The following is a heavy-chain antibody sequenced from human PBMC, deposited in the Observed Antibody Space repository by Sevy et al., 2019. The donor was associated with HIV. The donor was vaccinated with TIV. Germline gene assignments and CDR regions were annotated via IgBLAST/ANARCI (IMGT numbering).Heavy chain of an antibody. CDR1: GFTFSSYG. CDR2: ISYDGSNK. D-gene: IGHD3-22*01. Sequence: GGSLRLSCAASGFTFSSYGMHWVRQAPGKGLEWVAVISYDGSNKYYADSVKGRFTISRDNSKNTLYLQMNSLRAEDTAVYYCAKAALLQMGDSSGYYSTADYFQHWGQGTLVTVSS. V-gene: IGHV3-30*18. CDR3: AKAALLQMGDSSGYYSTADYFQH. J-gene: IGHJ1*01.